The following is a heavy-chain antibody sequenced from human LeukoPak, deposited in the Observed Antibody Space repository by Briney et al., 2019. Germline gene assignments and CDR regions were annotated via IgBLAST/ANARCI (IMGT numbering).Heavy chain of an antibody. CDR1: GFTFSSYS. Sequence: GGSLRLSCAASGFTFSSYSMNWVRQAPGKGLEWVSYISSSSSTIYYADSVKGRFTIPRDNSKNTLYLQMNSLRAEDTAVYYCAKGFGAIDPEYYFDYWGQGTLVTVSS. CDR2: ISSSSSTI. V-gene: IGHV3-48*01. J-gene: IGHJ4*02. CDR3: AKGFGAIDPEYYFDY. D-gene: IGHD3-10*01.